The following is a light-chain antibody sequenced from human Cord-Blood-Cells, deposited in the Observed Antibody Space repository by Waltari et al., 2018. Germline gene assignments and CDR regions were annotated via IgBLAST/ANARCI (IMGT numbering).Light chain of an antibody. CDR1: QSVSSGY. CDR2: GAS. Sequence: DIVLTQSPGTLSLSPWERATLSCRASQSVSSGYLAWYQQKPGQAPRLLIYGASSRATGIPDRFSGSGSGTDFTLTISRLEPEDFAVYYCQQYGSSPPYTFGQGTKLEIK. J-gene: IGKJ2*01. CDR3: QQYGSSPPYT. V-gene: IGKV3-20*01.